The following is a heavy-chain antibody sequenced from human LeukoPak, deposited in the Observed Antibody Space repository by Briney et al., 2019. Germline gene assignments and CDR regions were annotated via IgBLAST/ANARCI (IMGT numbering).Heavy chain of an antibody. CDR1: GYTFTYDF. Sequence: ASVTVSFKSSGYTFTYDFLQWVRQAPAPGLEWIGLTNTNSGGSKFAQKVQGRVSMISDTAISTDYMYLSRLTSDDTAVYYCARGGEVGCRLDYYYMDVWGKGTTVTVSS. D-gene: IGHD3-10*01. CDR2: TNTNSGGS. CDR3: ARGGEVGCRLDYYYMDV. V-gene: IGHV1-2*02. J-gene: IGHJ6*03.